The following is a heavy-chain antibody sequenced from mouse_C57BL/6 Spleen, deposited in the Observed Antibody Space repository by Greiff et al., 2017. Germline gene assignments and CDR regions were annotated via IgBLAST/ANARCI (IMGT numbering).Heavy chain of an antibody. D-gene: IGHD2-10*02. CDR3: ARYGNYGVDY. Sequence: EVKLVESGGDLVKPGGSLKLSCAASGFTFSSYGMSWVRQTPDKRLEWVATISSGGSYTYYPDSVKGRFTLSRDNAKNTLYLQMSSLKSEDTAMYYCARYGNYGVDYWGQGTTLTVSS. CDR1: GFTFSSYG. J-gene: IGHJ2*01. CDR2: ISSGGSYT. V-gene: IGHV5-6*01.